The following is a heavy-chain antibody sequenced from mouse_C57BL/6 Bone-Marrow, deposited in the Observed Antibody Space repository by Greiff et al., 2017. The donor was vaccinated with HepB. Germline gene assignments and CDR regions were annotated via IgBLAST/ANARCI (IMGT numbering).Heavy chain of an antibody. CDR1: GYTFTSYW. D-gene: IGHD2-1*01. CDR2: IDPSDSYT. V-gene: IGHV1-59*01. CDR3: ARHGTGAY. Sequence: QVQLQQPGAELVRPGTSVKLSCKASGYTFTSYWMHWVKQRPGQGLEWIGVIDPSDSYTNYNQKFKGKATLTVDTSSSTAYMQLSSLTSEDSAVYYCARHGTGAYWGQGTLVTVSA. J-gene: IGHJ3*01.